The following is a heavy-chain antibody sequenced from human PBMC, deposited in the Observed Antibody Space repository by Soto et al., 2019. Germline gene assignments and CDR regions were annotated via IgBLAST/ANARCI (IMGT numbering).Heavy chain of an antibody. CDR3: AKAIPYSSSWSIDY. J-gene: IGHJ4*02. CDR1: GFTFSSYG. V-gene: IGHV3-30*18. Sequence: QVPLVESGGGVVQPGRSLRLSCAASGFTFSSYGMHWVRQAPGKGLEWVAVISYDGSNKYYADSVKGRFTISRDNSKNTLYLQMNSLRAEDTAVYYCAKAIPYSSSWSIDYWGQGTLVTVSS. D-gene: IGHD6-13*01. CDR2: ISYDGSNK.